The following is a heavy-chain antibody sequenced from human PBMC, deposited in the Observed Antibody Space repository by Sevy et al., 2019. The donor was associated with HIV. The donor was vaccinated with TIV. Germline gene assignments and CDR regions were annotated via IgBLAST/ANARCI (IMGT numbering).Heavy chain of an antibody. CDR1: GFTFSRHW. D-gene: IGHD3-16*02. V-gene: IGHV3-74*01. CDR3: AREVVIYDAFDI. Sequence: GGSLRLSCAASGFTFSRHWMHWVRQAPGKGLVWVSRIYGDGRTTNYADSVKGRFTISRDNAEKTLYLQMNSLRADDTAVYYCAREVVIYDAFDIWGQGTMVTVSS. CDR2: IYGDGRTT. J-gene: IGHJ3*02.